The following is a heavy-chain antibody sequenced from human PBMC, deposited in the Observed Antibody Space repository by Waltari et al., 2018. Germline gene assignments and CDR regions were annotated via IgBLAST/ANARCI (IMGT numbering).Heavy chain of an antibody. J-gene: IGHJ3*02. CDR1: GYTFTGYY. V-gene: IGHV1-2*02. CDR2: INPNSGGT. CDR3: ARDLYSGSRRDAFDI. Sequence: QVQLVQSGAEVKKPGASVKVSCKASGYTFTGYYMHWVRQAPGQGLEWMGWINPNSGGTNYAQKFQGRVTMTRDTSISTAYMELSRLRSDDTAVYYCARDLYSGSRRDAFDIWGQGTMVTVSS. D-gene: IGHD1-26*01.